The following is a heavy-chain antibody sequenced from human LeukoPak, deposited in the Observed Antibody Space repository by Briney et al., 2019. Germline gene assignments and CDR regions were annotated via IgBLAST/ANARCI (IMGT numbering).Heavy chain of an antibody. J-gene: IGHJ6*02. CDR1: GFSISSGY. V-gene: IGHV3-30*18. Sequence: LSLTCTVSGFSISSGYYWGWIRQPPGKGLEWLAVISYDGSNKYYADSVKGRFTISRDNSKNTQFLQMNSLRAEDTAVYYCAQDRGLYYYGMDVWGQGTTVTISS. CDR2: ISYDGSNK. CDR3: AQDRGLYYYGMDV. D-gene: IGHD3-10*01.